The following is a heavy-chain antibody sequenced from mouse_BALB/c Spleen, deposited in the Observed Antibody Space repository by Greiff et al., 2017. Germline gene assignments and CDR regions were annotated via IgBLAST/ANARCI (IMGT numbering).Heavy chain of an antibody. V-gene: IGHV5-17*02. CDR2: ISSGSSTI. CDR1: GFTFSSFG. D-gene: IGHD3-1*01. Sequence: EVQGVESGGGLVQPGGSRKLSCAASGFTFSSFGMHWVRQAPEKGLEWVAYISSGSSTIYYADTVKGRFTISRDNPKNTLFLQMTSLRSEDTAMYYCARSGTTGAMDYWGQGTSVTVSS. CDR3: ARSGTTGAMDY. J-gene: IGHJ4*01.